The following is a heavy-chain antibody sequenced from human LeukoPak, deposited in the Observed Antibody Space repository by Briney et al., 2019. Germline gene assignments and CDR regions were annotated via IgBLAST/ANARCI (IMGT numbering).Heavy chain of an antibody. CDR2: ISSSSTI. CDR1: GFTFSSYS. J-gene: IGHJ4*02. V-gene: IGHV3-48*01. D-gene: IGHD4-11*01. Sequence: PGGSLRLSCAASGFTFSSYSMNWVRQAPGKGLEWVSYISSSSTIYYADSVKGRFTISRDNAKNSLYLQMNSLRAEDTAVYYCARMKADYSNPFDYWGQGTLVTVSS. CDR3: ARMKADYSNPFDY.